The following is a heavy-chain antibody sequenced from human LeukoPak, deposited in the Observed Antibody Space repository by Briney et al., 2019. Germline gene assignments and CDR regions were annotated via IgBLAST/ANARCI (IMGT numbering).Heavy chain of an antibody. V-gene: IGHV3-30*18. CDR1: GFTFSSYG. D-gene: IGHD4-17*01. J-gene: IGHJ6*02. CDR2: ISYDGSNK. CDR3: AKDLFVVDYGDYVGYYYGMDV. Sequence: PGGSLRLSCAASGFTFSSYGMHWVRQAPGKGLEWVAVISYDGSNKYYADSVKGRFTISRDNSKNTLYLQMNSLRAEDTAVYYCAKDLFVVDYGDYVGYYYGMDVWGQGTTVTVSS.